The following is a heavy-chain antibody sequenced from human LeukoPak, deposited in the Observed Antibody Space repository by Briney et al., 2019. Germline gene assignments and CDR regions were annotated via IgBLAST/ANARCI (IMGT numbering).Heavy chain of an antibody. CDR1: GYNFTGYY. CDR2: INPNGGGT. J-gene: IGHJ6*02. V-gene: IGHV1-2*02. Sequence: ASAKVSCKASGYNFTGYYVHWVRQAPGKGLEWMGWINPNGGGTNYAQKFQDRVSMTRDTSISTAYMELSRLRFDDTAVYYCARDFPAGGYGMDVWGQGTTVTV. D-gene: IGHD3-16*01. CDR3: ARDFPAGGYGMDV.